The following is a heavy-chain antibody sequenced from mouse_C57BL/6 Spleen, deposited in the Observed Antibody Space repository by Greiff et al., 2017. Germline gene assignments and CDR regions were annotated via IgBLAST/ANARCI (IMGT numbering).Heavy chain of an antibody. D-gene: IGHD2-1*01. Sequence: VQLQQSGPELVKPGASVKMSCKASGYTFTDYNMHWVKQSHGKSLEWIGYINPNNGGTSYNQKFKGKATLTVNKSSSTAYMELRSLTSEDSAVYYCAREIFLPHWYFDVWGTGTTVTVSS. J-gene: IGHJ1*03. CDR3: AREIFLPHWYFDV. CDR2: INPNNGGT. V-gene: IGHV1-22*01. CDR1: GYTFTDYN.